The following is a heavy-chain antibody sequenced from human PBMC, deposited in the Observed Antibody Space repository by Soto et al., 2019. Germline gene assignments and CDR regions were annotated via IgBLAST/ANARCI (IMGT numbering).Heavy chain of an antibody. J-gene: IGHJ6*03. CDR3: ARGGQVVVRGYYYYYMDV. D-gene: IGHD3-10*01. V-gene: IGHV4-34*01. Sequence: SETLSLTCAVYGGSFSGYYWSWIRQPPGKGLEWIGEINHSGSTNYNPSLKSRVTISVDTSKNQFSLKLSSVTAADTAVYYCARGGQVVVRGYYYYYMDVWGKGTTVTVSS. CDR1: GGSFSGYY. CDR2: INHSGST.